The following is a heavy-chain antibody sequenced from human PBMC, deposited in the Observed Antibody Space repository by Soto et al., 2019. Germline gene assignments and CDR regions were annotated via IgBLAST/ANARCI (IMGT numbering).Heavy chain of an antibody. D-gene: IGHD3-3*01. Sequence: QVQLVQSGAEVKRPGASVKVSCKPSGYTFTTYGISWVRQAPVQGLEWMGWISAYNGNTNYAQKFQGRVTVTTETSTKTAYMELRSLRSDDTAVYYCARDSEWLVPAYYFGYWGQGTLVTVSS. CDR2: ISAYNGNT. CDR1: GYTFTTYG. J-gene: IGHJ4*02. V-gene: IGHV1-18*01. CDR3: ARDSEWLVPAYYFGY.